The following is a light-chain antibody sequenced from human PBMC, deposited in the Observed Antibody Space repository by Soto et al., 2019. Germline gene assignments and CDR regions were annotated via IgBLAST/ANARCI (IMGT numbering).Light chain of an antibody. V-gene: IGKV3-20*01. Sequence: EIGLTQSPGTLSLSPGERATLSCRASQSVSSSFLAWYQQKPGQAPRLLIYGASSRATGIPDRFSGSGSGTDFTLTISRLEPEDFAVYYCQQYHSSPRTFGQGTKVEIK. CDR1: QSVSSSF. CDR3: QQYHSSPRT. J-gene: IGKJ1*01. CDR2: GAS.